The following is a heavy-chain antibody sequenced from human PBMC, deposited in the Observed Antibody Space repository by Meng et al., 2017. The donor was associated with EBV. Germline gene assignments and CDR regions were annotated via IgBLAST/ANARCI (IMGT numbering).Heavy chain of an antibody. J-gene: IGHJ3*02. Sequence: QITLKEFGPTPVKPPQTFTLTCTFSGFSLSTSAVGVGWIRQPPGKALEWLALIYGDDDKRYSPSLSSRLTITKDTSNNQVVLTLTNVDPVDTATYYCAHTLGGYDAFDIWGQGTMVTVSS. CDR1: GFSLSTSAVG. V-gene: IGHV2-5*02. CDR3: AHTLGGYDAFDI. CDR2: IYGDDDK. D-gene: IGHD5-12*01.